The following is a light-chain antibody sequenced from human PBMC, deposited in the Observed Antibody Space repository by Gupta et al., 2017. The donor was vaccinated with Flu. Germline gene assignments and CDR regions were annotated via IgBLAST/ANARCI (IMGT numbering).Light chain of an antibody. CDR3: QSYDISRGAQGV. Sequence: QSLLTQPPSVSGAPGQTVTISCVGSTSNIGAGFDVHWYTHLPAKAPKLLIYSSSVRPSGVPDRISGSKVGASASLSITGLQSEDEADYYCQSYDISRGAQGVFGTGTKVTVL. CDR1: TSNIGAGFD. J-gene: IGLJ1*01. V-gene: IGLV1-40*01. CDR2: SSS.